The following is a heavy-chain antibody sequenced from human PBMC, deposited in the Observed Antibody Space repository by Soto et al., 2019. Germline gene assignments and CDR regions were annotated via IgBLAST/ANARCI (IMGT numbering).Heavy chain of an antibody. CDR3: ATATISPVSATLYHYRMDV. V-gene: IGHV1-69*01. D-gene: IGHD6-25*01. CDR2: IMPVFHTT. CDR1: GGTFNNFA. J-gene: IGHJ6*02. Sequence: QVQLVQSGAEVKKPGSSVKVSCQASGGTFNNFAFTWVRQAPGQGLEWLGGIMPVFHTTNIAQTFQDRITVTADDFTTTLYMEMTSLRYDDTALYYCATATISPVSATLYHYRMDVWGQGTTVTVSS.